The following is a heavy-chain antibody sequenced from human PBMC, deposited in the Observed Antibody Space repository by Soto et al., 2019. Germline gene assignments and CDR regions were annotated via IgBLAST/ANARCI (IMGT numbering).Heavy chain of an antibody. V-gene: IGHV4-38-2*01. CDR1: VEPMTGGYY. J-gene: IGHJ4*02. CDR2: IYYGGTT. CDR3: ARGWYYFDV. Sequence: SETLSLTCDVSVEPMTGGYYWGWIRQSPGKGLEWIGSIYYGGTTYYNPSLRSRLAISIDTSKNQFPLRLSSVTAADTALYYCARGWYYFDVWGQGRLVTVSS. D-gene: IGHD2-15*01.